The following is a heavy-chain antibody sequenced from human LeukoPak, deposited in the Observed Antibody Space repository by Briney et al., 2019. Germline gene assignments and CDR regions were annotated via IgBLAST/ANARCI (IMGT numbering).Heavy chain of an antibody. CDR2: SYDGGNM. Sequence: SYDGGNMSYADSVKGRFTISRDNSKNTLYLQINSLRAEDTAVYYCARHRLRYSSGWYYFDYWGQGTLATVSS. J-gene: IGHJ4*02. V-gene: IGHV3-30-3*01. CDR3: ARHRLRYSSGWYYFDY. D-gene: IGHD6-19*01.